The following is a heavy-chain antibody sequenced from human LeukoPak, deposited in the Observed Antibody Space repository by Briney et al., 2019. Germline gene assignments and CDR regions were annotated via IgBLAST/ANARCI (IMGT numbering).Heavy chain of an antibody. Sequence: SETLSLTCTVSGGSINSYYWSWIRQPPGKGLEWIAYIYYTGNTNYNPSLKSRVTISVDTSKNHFSLRLRSVTAADTAVYYCARLAAISGSDYPDDWGQGTLVTVSS. J-gene: IGHJ4*02. CDR2: IYYTGNT. CDR3: ARLAAISGSDYPDD. CDR1: GGSINSYY. D-gene: IGHD1-26*01. V-gene: IGHV4-59*08.